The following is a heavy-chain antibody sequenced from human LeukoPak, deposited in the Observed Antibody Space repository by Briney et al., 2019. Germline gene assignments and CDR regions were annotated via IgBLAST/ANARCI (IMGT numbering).Heavy chain of an antibody. J-gene: IGHJ5*02. CDR2: VNNDGRET. CDR3: ARGTGGLDP. Sequence: PGGSLRLSCTASGFSFSSYCMHWVRQAPGKGLGWVSYVNNDGRETAHADSVKGRFTISRDNARNTVFLQMNSLRADDTAVYYCARGTGGLDPWGQGTLVIVSS. CDR1: GFSFSSYC. V-gene: IGHV3-74*01. D-gene: IGHD3/OR15-3a*01.